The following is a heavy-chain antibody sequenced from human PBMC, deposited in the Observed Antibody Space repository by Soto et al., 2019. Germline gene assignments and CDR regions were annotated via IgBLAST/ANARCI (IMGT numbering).Heavy chain of an antibody. Sequence: PGGSLRLSCAASGFTFSSYAMSWVRQAPGKGLEWVSAISGSGGSTYYADSVKGRFTISRDNSKNTLYLQMNSLRAEDTAVYYCAKEGYSYTYYYYGMDVWGQGTTVTVSS. V-gene: IGHV3-23*01. CDR2: ISGSGGST. J-gene: IGHJ6*02. D-gene: IGHD5-18*01. CDR3: AKEGYSYTYYYYGMDV. CDR1: GFTFSSYA.